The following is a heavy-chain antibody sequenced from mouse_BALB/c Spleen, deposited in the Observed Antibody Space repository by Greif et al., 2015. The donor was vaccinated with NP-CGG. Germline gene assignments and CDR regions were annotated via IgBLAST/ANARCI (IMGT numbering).Heavy chain of an antibody. CDR1: GYAFSSYW. V-gene: IGHV1-80*01. Sequence: VQLQQSGAELVRPGSSVKISCKASGYAFSSYWMNWVKQRPGQGLEWIGQIYPGDGDTNYNGKFKGKATLTADKSSSTAYMQLSSLTSEDSAVYFYARSDYGYAMDYWGQGTSVTVSS. CDR2: IYPGDGDT. D-gene: IGHD1-1*01. J-gene: IGHJ4*01. CDR3: ARSDYGYAMDY.